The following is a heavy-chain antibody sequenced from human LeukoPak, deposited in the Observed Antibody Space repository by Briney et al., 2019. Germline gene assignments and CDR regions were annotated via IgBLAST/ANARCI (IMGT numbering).Heavy chain of an antibody. CDR3: AKTNGYYSD. V-gene: IGHV3-23*01. CDR1: GFTFSSYG. CDR2: IRGSGGTT. J-gene: IGHJ4*02. D-gene: IGHD3-22*01. Sequence: GGSLRLSCAASGFTFSSYGMNWVRQAPGKGLEWVSGIRGSGGTTYYADSVKGRFTISRDNSKNSLSLQVSSLRAEDTAVYYCAKTNGYYSDWGQGTRVSVSS.